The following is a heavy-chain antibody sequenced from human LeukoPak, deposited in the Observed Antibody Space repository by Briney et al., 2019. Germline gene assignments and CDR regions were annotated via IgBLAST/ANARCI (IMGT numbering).Heavy chain of an antibody. J-gene: IGHJ6*03. CDR1: GYTLTELS. D-gene: IGHD2-15*01. CDR2: FDPEDGET. V-gene: IGHV1-24*01. Sequence: ASVKVSCKVSGYTLTELSMHWVRQAPGKGLEWMGGFDPEDGETIYAQKFQGRVTMTEDTSTDTAYMELSSLRSEDTAVYYCATGVGAARYHLGKKNVYYYMDVWGKGTTVTISS. CDR3: ATGVGAARYHLGKKNVYYYMDV.